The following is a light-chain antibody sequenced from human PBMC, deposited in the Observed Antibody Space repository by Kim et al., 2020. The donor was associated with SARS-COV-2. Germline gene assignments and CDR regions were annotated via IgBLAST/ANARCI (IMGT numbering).Light chain of an antibody. CDR2: EVN. V-gene: IGLV2-8*01. J-gene: IGLJ3*02. Sequence: QSALTQPPSASGSPGQSVTISCTGTNSDVGGNNYVSWYQQHPGKAPKLMIYEVNKRPSGVPDRFSGSKSGNTASPTVSGLQAEDEADYYCSSYAGSSNWVFGGGTQLTVL. CDR1: NSDVGGNNY. CDR3: SSYAGSSNWV.